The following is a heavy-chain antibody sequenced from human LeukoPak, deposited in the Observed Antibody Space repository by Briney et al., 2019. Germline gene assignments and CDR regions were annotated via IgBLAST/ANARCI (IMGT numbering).Heavy chain of an antibody. CDR1: GYTFTGYY. Sequence: ASVKVSFKASGYTFTGYYMHWVRQAPGQGLEWMVRINPNSGGTNYAQKFQGRVTMTRDTSISTAYMELSRLRSDDTAVYYCASAKSIAEHNWFDPWGQGTLVTVSS. CDR2: INPNSGGT. D-gene: IGHD6-6*01. V-gene: IGHV1-2*06. CDR3: ASAKSIAEHNWFDP. J-gene: IGHJ5*02.